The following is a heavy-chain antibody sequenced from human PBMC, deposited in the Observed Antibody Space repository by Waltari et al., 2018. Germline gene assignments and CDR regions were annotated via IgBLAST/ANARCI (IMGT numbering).Heavy chain of an antibody. V-gene: IGHV5-51*03. CDR2: IYPGDSDT. J-gene: IGHJ2*01. CDR3: ARRAAAAVHYWYFDL. CDR1: GYSFTSYW. D-gene: IGHD6-13*01. Sequence: EVQLVQSGAEVKKPGESLKISCKGSGYSFTSYWIGWVSQLPGKGLEWMGIIYPGDSDTRYSPSFQGQVTISADKSISTAYLQWSSLKASDTAMYYCARRAAAAVHYWYFDLWGRGTLVTVSS.